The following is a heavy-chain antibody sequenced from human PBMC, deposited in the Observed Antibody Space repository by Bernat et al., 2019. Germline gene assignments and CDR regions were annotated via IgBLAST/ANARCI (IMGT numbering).Heavy chain of an antibody. V-gene: IGHV2-70*12. CDR2: IYWDEDK. D-gene: IGHD3-16*01. CDR3: ARLKGGSYYHGMDV. Sequence: QITLKESGPTLVKPTQTLTLTCTFSGFSLSTSGVGVGWIRQPPGKALEWLALIYWDEDKYYSTSLKTRLTISKDTSKNQVVLTMTNMDPVDTGTYYCARLKGGSYYHGMDVWGQGTTVTVSS. J-gene: IGHJ6*02. CDR1: GFSLSTSGVG.